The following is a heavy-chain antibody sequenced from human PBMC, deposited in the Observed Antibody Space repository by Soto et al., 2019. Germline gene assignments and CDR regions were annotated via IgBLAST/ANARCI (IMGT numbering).Heavy chain of an antibody. J-gene: IGHJ4*02. CDR3: ARLGYSYGYVFDY. CDR2: IYYSGST. V-gene: IGHV4-39*01. CDR1: GGSISSSSYY. Sequence: PSETLSLTCTVSGGSISSSSYYWGWIRQPPGKGLEWIGSIYYSGSTYYNPSLKSRVTISVDTSKNQFSLKLSSVTAADTAVYYCARLGYSYGYVFDYWGQGTLVTVSS. D-gene: IGHD5-18*01.